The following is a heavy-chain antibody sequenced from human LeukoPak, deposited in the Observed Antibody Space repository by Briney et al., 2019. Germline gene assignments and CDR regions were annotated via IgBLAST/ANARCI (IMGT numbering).Heavy chain of an antibody. CDR1: GFTFSSYG. CDR2: ISYDGSNK. D-gene: IGHD3-22*01. Sequence: GRSLGLSCAASGFTFSSYGMHWVRQAPGKGLEWVAAISYDGSNKYYADSVKGRFTISRDNSKNTLYLQMNSLRAEDTAVYYCAKDRFFHDSSGFVYFQHWGQGTLVTVSS. V-gene: IGHV3-30*18. J-gene: IGHJ1*01. CDR3: AKDRFFHDSSGFVYFQH.